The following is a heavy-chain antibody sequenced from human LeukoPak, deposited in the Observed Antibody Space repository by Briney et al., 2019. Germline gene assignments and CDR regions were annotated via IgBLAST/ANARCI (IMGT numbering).Heavy chain of an antibody. V-gene: IGHV4-30-2*01. D-gene: IGHD4-17*01. J-gene: IGHJ4*02. CDR1: GGSISSGGYS. CDR3: ARLIVATKDYGDYYFDY. CDR2: IYHSGST. Sequence: PSETLSLTCAVSGGSISSGGYSWSWIRQPPGKGLEWIGYIYHSGSTYYNPSLKSRVTISGDTSKNQFSLKLTSVTAADTAVYYCARLIVATKDYGDYYFDYWGQGTLVTVSS.